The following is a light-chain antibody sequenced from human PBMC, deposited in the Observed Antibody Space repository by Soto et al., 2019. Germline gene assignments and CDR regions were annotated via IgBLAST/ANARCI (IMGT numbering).Light chain of an antibody. Sequence: QSALTQPPSASGSPGQSVTISCTGTSSDVGGYNYVSWYQQHPGKAPKLMISEVSKRPSGVPDRFSGSKSGNTASLTVSVLQAEDEADYYCSSFAGNNNLVFGGVTKLTVL. CDR1: SSDVGGYNY. V-gene: IGLV2-8*01. CDR2: EVS. CDR3: SSFAGNNNLV. J-gene: IGLJ2*01.